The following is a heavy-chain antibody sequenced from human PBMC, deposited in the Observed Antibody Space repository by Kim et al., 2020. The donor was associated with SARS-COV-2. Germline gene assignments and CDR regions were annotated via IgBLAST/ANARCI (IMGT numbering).Heavy chain of an antibody. V-gene: IGHV4-30-2*01. J-gene: IGHJ4*02. CDR2: IYHSGST. CDR1: GGSISSGGYS. D-gene: IGHD3-22*01. Sequence: SETLSLTCAVSGGSISSGGYSWSWIRQPPGKGLEWIGYIYHSGSTYYNPSLKSRVTISVDRSKNQFSLKLSSVTAADTAVYYCARGRELDDYYDSSGFDYWGQGTLVTVSS. CDR3: ARGRELDDYYDSSGFDY.